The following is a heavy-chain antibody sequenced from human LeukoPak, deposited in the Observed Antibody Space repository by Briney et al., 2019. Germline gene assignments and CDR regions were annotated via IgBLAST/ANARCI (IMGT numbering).Heavy chain of an antibody. Sequence: PSVKLSCKASGYTFISHYMHWVRQAPGQGLEWMGIINPSGGSTNYAQKFQGRVTMTRDTSTSTVYMELSNLRSEDTAVYYCARDPYYGSGSNNYFDYWGQGTLVTVSS. J-gene: IGHJ4*02. D-gene: IGHD3-10*01. CDR1: GYTFISHY. V-gene: IGHV1-46*01. CDR3: ARDPYYGSGSNNYFDY. CDR2: INPSGGST.